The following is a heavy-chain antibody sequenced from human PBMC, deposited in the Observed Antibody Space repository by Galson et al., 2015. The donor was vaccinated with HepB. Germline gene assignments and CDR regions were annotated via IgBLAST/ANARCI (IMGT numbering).Heavy chain of an antibody. Sequence: SLRLSCAAPGFTVSSNYMSWVRQAPGKGLEWVSVIYSGGSTYYADSVKGRFTISRDNSKNTLYLQMNSLRAEDTAVYYCARDIRFLEWNRPFDPWGQGTLVTVSS. J-gene: IGHJ5*02. CDR1: GFTVSSNY. D-gene: IGHD3-3*01. V-gene: IGHV3-66*01. CDR2: IYSGGST. CDR3: ARDIRFLEWNRPFDP.